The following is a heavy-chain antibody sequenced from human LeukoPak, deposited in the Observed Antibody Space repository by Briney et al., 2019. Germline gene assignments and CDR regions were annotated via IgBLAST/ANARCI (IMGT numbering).Heavy chain of an antibody. CDR2: ISYDGSNK. D-gene: IGHD3-22*01. V-gene: IGHV3-30*18. CDR3: AKEQDYYDSSGYYYFDY. J-gene: IGHJ4*02. CDR1: GFTFSSYG. Sequence: GGSLRLSCAASGFTFSSYGMHWVRQAPGKGLEGVAVISYDGSNKYYADSAKGRFTISRDNSKNTLYLQMNSLRAEDTAVYYCAKEQDYYDSSGYYYFDYWGQGTLVTVSS.